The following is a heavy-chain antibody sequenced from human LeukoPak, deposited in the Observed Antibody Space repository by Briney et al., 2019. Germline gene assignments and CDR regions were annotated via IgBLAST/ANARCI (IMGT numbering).Heavy chain of an antibody. Sequence: ASVKVSCKASVYSFTSYDINWVRQATGQGLEWMGWMNPNSGNTGYAQKFQGRVTMTRNTSISTAYMEPSSLRSEDTAVYYCARGVGYSSSWSASPYWFDPWGQGTLVTVSS. D-gene: IGHD6-13*01. V-gene: IGHV1-8*01. CDR2: MNPNSGNT. J-gene: IGHJ5*02. CDR3: ARGVGYSSSWSASPYWFDP. CDR1: VYSFTSYD.